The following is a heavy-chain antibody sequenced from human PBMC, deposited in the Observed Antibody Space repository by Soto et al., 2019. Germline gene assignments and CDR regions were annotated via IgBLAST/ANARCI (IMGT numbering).Heavy chain of an antibody. CDR3: ATPHYGDLAPFSY. CDR1: GDSISRSSYY. J-gene: IGHJ4*02. Sequence: QLQLQESGPGLVKPSETLSLTCTVSGDSISRSSYYWGWVRQPPGKGLEWIGSIYYSGSAYYNPSLKSRVTISVDTSKNQFSLKLKSVTAADTAVYYCATPHYGDLAPFSYWGQGVLVTVSS. V-gene: IGHV4-39*01. CDR2: IYYSGSA. D-gene: IGHD4-17*01.